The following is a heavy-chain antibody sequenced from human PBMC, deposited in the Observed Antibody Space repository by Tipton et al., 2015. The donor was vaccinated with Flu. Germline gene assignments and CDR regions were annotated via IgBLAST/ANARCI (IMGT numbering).Heavy chain of an antibody. Sequence: SLRLSCAASGFTVSSNYMSWVRQAPGKGLEWVSVIYSGGSTYYADSVKGRFTISRDNSKNTLYLQMNSLRAEDTAVYYCARSSPYFDWLFDYWGQGTLVTVSS. CDR2: IYSGGST. CDR3: ARSSPYFDWLFDY. D-gene: IGHD3-9*01. CDR1: GFTVSSNY. V-gene: IGHV3-53*01. J-gene: IGHJ4*02.